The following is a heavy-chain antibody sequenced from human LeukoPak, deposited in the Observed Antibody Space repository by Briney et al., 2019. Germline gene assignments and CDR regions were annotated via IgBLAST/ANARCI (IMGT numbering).Heavy chain of an antibody. J-gene: IGHJ4*02. CDR2: IYYSGST. V-gene: IGHV4-31*03. Sequence: PSETLSLTCTVSGGSISSGGYYWSWIRQHPGKGLEWIWYIYYSGSTYYNPSLKSRVTISVDTSKNQFSLKLSSVTAADTAVYYCARDHMVRQPLWGQGTLVTVSS. CDR3: ARDHMVRQPL. D-gene: IGHD3-10*01. CDR1: GGSISSGGYY.